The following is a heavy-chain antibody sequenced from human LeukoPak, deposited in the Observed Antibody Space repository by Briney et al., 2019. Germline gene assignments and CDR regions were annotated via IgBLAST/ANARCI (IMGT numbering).Heavy chain of an antibody. Sequence: GASVKVSCKASGYPFTSYAMYWVRQAPGQRLEWMGWINADNGDTGYSQKLQGRVTMTGDTSASTTYMELSSLRSEDTAVYYCASDAFDIWGQGTMVTVSS. CDR2: INADNGDT. CDR3: ASDAFDI. CDR1: GYPFTSYA. J-gene: IGHJ3*02. V-gene: IGHV1-3*01.